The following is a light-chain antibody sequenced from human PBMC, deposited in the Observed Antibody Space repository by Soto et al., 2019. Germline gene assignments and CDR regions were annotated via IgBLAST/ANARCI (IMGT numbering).Light chain of an antibody. CDR2: DVT. Sequence: QSALTQPRSVSGSPGQSVTISCTGTSSDVGGYNYVSWYQQHPGKAPKLMIYDVTKRPSGVTDRFSGSKSGNTASLTVSGLPPEDEAYYYCCSYAGSYTEVFGAGTKVTVL. CDR1: SSDVGGYNY. CDR3: CSYAGSYTEV. V-gene: IGLV2-11*01. J-gene: IGLJ1*01.